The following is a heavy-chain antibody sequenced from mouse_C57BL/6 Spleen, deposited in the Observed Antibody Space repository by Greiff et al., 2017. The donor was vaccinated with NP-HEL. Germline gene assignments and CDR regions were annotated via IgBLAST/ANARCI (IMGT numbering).Heavy chain of an antibody. Sequence: EVQVVESGEGLVKPGGSLKLSCAASGFTFSSYAMSWVRQTPEKRLEWVAYISSGGDYIYYADTVKGRFTISRDNARNTLYLQMSSLKSEDTAMYYCTRGEKSSSYYYAMDYWGQGTSVTVSS. CDR3: TRGEKSSSYYYAMDY. CDR2: ISSGGDYI. J-gene: IGHJ4*01. CDR1: GFTFSSYA. V-gene: IGHV5-9-1*02.